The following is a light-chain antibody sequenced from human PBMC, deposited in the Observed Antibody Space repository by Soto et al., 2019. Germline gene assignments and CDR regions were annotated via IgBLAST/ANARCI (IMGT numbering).Light chain of an antibody. J-gene: IGLJ1*01. CDR2: DVS. CDR1: SSDVGGYNY. V-gene: IGLV2-11*01. CDR3: CSYAGSYNF. Sequence: QSALTQPRSVSGSPGQSVTISCTGTSSDVGGYNYVSWYQQHPGKAPKLMIYDVSKRPSGVPDRFSGSKSGNTASLTISGRQAEDEADYYCCSYAGSYNFFGTVTKLTVL.